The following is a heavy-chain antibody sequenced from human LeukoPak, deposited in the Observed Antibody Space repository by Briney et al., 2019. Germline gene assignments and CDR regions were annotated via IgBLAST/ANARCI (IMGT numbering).Heavy chain of an antibody. V-gene: IGHV1-2*04. CDR3: ARGPVVLVSGSWFDP. D-gene: IGHD4-23*01. CDR1: GYTFTSYG. CDR2: INPNSGGT. Sequence: GASVKVSCKASGYTFTSYGISWVRQAPGQGLEWMGWINPNSGGTNYAQKFQGWVTMTRDTSISTAYMELSRLRSDDTAVYYCARGPVVLVSGSWFDPWGQGTLVTVSS. J-gene: IGHJ5*02.